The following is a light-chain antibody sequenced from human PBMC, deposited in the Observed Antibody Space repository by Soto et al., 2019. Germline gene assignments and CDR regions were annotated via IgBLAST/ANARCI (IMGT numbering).Light chain of an antibody. V-gene: IGKV1-5*03. CDR1: QTISSW. J-gene: IGKJ1*01. CDR3: QHYSSYSQA. Sequence: DIQMTQSPSTLSGSVGNRVTITCRASQTISSWLAWYQQKPGKAPKLLIYKASTLKSGVPSRFSGSGSGTEPTFTISRQQPDDFGTYYCQHYSSYSQAFDQGTKVELK. CDR2: KAS.